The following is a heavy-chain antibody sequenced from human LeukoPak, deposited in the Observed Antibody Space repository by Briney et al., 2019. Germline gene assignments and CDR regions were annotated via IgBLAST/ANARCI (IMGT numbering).Heavy chain of an antibody. V-gene: IGHV3-21*01. CDR2: ISTTSSYI. CDR3: ARGLSSGWYYGPDY. Sequence: GGSLRLSCAASGFTLSVYSMNWVRQAPGKGLEWVSCISTTSSYIYYVDSVKGRFTISRDNAKNSLYLQMNSLRAEDTAVYYCARGLSSGWYYGPDYWGQGTLVTVSS. D-gene: IGHD6-19*01. J-gene: IGHJ4*02. CDR1: GFTLSVYS.